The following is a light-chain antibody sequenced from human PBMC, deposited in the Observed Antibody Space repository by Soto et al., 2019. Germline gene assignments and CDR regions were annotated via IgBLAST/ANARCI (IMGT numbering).Light chain of an antibody. CDR2: DAS. Sequence: IQLTQSPSSLSASVGDRVTITCQASQDMTNCLNWYQQKPGKAPKLLIYDASSLETGVPSRLSGSGSGTDFTLTISSLQPEDFATCYCQQYDTYPLTFGQGTRLEIK. J-gene: IGKJ5*01. CDR3: QQYDTYPLT. CDR1: QDMTNC. V-gene: IGKV1-33*01.